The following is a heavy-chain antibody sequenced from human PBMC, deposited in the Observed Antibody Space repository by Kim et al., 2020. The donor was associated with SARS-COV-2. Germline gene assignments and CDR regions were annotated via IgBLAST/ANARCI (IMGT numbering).Heavy chain of an antibody. CDR2: INPSGGST. CDR3: ARDLPLGDIAAAGTGGGGSSDYFDY. D-gene: IGHD6-13*01. V-gene: IGHV1-46*01. Sequence: ASVKVSCKASGYTFTSYYMHWVRQAPGQGLEWMGIINPSGGSTSYAQKFQGRVTMTRDTSTSTVYMELSSLRSEDTAVYYCARDLPLGDIAAAGTGGGGSSDYFDYWGQGTLVTVSS. CDR1: GYTFTSYY. J-gene: IGHJ4*02.